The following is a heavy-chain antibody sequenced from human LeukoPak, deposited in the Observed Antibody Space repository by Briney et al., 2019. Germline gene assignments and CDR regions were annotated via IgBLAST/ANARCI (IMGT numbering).Heavy chain of an antibody. Sequence: GGSLRLSCAASGFTFSSYWMHWVRQAPGKGLVWVSRINSDGSSTSYADSVKGRFTISRDNSKNTLYLQMNSLRAEDTAVYYCARDRSAYDYGFNWFDPWGQGTLVTVSS. D-gene: IGHD3-16*01. CDR1: GFTFSSYW. V-gene: IGHV3-74*01. J-gene: IGHJ5*02. CDR3: ARDRSAYDYGFNWFDP. CDR2: INSDGSST.